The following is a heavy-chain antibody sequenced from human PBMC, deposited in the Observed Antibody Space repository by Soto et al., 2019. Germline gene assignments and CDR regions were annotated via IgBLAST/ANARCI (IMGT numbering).Heavy chain of an antibody. CDR2: INHSGST. D-gene: IGHD3-10*01. J-gene: IGHJ4*02. CDR3: TTNGVRPY. CDR1: GGSFSGYY. Sequence: TSETLSLTCAVYGGSFSGYYWSWIRQPPGKGLEWIGEINHSGSTNYNPSLKSRVTISVDTSKNQFSLKLSSVTAADTAVYYCTTNGVRPYWGQGTLVTVSS. V-gene: IGHV4-34*01.